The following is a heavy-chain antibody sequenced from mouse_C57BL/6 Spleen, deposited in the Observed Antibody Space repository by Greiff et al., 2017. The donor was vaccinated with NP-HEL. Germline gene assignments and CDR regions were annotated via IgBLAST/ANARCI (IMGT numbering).Heavy chain of an antibody. CDR2: IDPSDSES. J-gene: IGHJ2*01. Sequence: QVQLQQPGAELVRPGSSVKLSCKASGYTFTSYWMHWVKQRPIQGLEWIGNIDPSDSESHYNQKFKDKATLTGAKASSTAYIQLGSLTSEDSAVYYCARESYYSNYERFCDDWGQGTTLTVSS. D-gene: IGHD2-5*01. V-gene: IGHV1-52*01. CDR3: ARESYYSNYERFCDD. CDR1: GYTFTSYW.